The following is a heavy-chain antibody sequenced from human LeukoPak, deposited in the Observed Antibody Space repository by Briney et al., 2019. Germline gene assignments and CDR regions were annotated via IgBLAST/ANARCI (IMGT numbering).Heavy chain of an antibody. CDR3: ARVMVDTAMAPIDY. CDR2: INHSGST. V-gene: IGHV4-34*01. Sequence: SETLSLTCAVCGGSFSGYYWSWIRQPPGKGLEWIGEINHSGSTNYNPSLKSRVTISVDTSKNQFSLKLSSVTAADTAVYYCARVMVDTAMAPIDYWGQGTLVTVSS. D-gene: IGHD5-18*01. CDR1: GGSFSGYY. J-gene: IGHJ4*02.